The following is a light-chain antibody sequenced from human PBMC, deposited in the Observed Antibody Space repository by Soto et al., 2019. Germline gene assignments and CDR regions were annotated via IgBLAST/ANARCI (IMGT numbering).Light chain of an antibody. V-gene: IGKV3-11*01. J-gene: IGKJ5*01. CDR3: QQRFDWPKIT. Sequence: ETMMTQSPDTLSVSLGEAATLSCRASQSVSSYLAWYQQKPGQAPRLLIYDASNRATGIPARFSGSGSGTDFTLTISSLEPEDFGVFYCQQRFDWPKITLGQGTRLEIK. CDR2: DAS. CDR1: QSVSSY.